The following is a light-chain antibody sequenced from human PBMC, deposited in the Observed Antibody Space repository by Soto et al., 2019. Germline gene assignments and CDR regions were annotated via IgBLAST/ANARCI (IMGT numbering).Light chain of an antibody. V-gene: IGLV2-14*01. Sequence: QSVLTQPASVSGSPGQSITISCTGTGSDVGGYKYVSWYQQHPGKAPKLMIYEVSNRPSGVSNRFSGSKSGITASLTISGLQAEEEADYYCSSYTSSSLGVFGTGTKVTVL. CDR1: GSDVGGYKY. J-gene: IGLJ1*01. CDR3: SSYTSSSLGV. CDR2: EVS.